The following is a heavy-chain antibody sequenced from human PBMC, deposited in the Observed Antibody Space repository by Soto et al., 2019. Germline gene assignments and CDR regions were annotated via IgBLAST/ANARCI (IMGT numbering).Heavy chain of an antibody. V-gene: IGHV3-53*04. J-gene: IGHJ6*03. CDR2: IYNGGST. CDR3: ARDLYSAWYYYMDV. CDR1: GFTVSSNY. D-gene: IGHD5-12*01. Sequence: PGGSLRLSCAASGFTVSSNYMSWVRQAPGKGLEWVSVIYNGGSTYYADSVKGRFTISRHNSKNTLYLQMNSLRGEDTAVYYCARDLYSAWYYYMDVWGKGTTVTVSS.